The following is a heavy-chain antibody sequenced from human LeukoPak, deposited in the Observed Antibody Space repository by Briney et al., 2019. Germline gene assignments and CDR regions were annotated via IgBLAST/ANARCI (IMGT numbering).Heavy chain of an antibody. D-gene: IGHD3-3*01. CDR1: GFTFSSYG. V-gene: IGHV3-33*01. Sequence: GGSLRLSCAASGFTFSSYGMHWVRQAPGKVLEWVAVIWYDGSNKYYADSVKGRFTISRDNSKNTLYLQMNSLRAEDTAVYYCASTYYDFWSGYYPSYYYYYMDVWGKGTTVTVSS. J-gene: IGHJ6*03. CDR3: ASTYYDFWSGYYPSYYYYYMDV. CDR2: IWYDGSNK.